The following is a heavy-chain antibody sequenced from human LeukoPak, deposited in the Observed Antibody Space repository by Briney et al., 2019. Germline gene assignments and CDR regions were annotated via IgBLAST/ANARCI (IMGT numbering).Heavy chain of an antibody. Sequence: SETLSLTCAVPGGSITTSSYYWGWIRQPPGMGLEWIGTLYYSGSTYYNPSLKSRVTISVDTSKNQFSLKLTSVTAADTAVYYCAILGTGSSWGQGTLVTVSS. D-gene: IGHD3-10*01. V-gene: IGHV4-39*01. CDR2: LYYSGST. CDR1: GGSITTSSYY. J-gene: IGHJ5*02. CDR3: AILGTGSS.